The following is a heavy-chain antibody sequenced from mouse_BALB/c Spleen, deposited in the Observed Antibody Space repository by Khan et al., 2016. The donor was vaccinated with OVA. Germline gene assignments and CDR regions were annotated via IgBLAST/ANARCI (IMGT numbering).Heavy chain of an antibody. J-gene: IGHJ2*01. CDR2: TNPTNGRT. V-gene: IGHV1S81*02. CDR3: ARIKKIVATSFAY. D-gene: IGHD1-1*01. Sequence: QVQLQQSGAELVKAGASVKMSCKASGYTFTSYWMHWVKQRLGQGLEWFAETNPTNGRTYYNEKFKSRATLTVDKSSSTAYMQLSGPTYEDSAVYYCARIKKIVATSFAYWGQGTPLPVSS. CDR1: GYTFTSYW.